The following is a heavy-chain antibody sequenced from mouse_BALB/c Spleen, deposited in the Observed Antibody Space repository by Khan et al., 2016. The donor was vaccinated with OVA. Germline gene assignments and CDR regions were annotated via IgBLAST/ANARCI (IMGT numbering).Heavy chain of an antibody. CDR2: ISYSGVT. CDR3: ARGNYYGYYFDY. D-gene: IGHD1-1*01. J-gene: IGHJ2*01. Sequence: DVQLQESGPGLVKPSQSLSLTCTVTGYSITSGYAWNWIRQFPGNKLEWMGYISYSGVTSYTPSLKSRISITRDTSKNTFFLQLNSVTTEDTATYYCARGNYYGYYFDYWGQGTTLTVSS. CDR1: GYSITSGYA. V-gene: IGHV3-2*02.